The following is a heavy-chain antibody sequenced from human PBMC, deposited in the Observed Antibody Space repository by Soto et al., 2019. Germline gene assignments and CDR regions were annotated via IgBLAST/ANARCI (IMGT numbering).Heavy chain of an antibody. J-gene: IGHJ4*02. CDR2: FNGSGGST. CDR1: GFTFSSYA. V-gene: IGHV3-23*01. D-gene: IGHD3-16*02. Sequence: GGSLRLSCAASGFTFSSYAMSWVRQAPGKGLEWVSGFNGSGGSTYYADSVKGRFTISRDNSKNTLYLQMNSLRAEDTAIYYCAKGYISFDSWGQGILVTVSS. CDR3: AKGYISFDS.